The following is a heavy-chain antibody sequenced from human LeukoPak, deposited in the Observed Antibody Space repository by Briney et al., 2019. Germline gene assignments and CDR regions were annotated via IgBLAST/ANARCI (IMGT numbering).Heavy chain of an antibody. CDR3: ARDGEMATIYFDY. CDR1: GYTFTGFG. J-gene: IGHJ4*02. D-gene: IGHD5-24*01. Sequence: ASVKVSCKTSGYTFTGFGVTWVRQAPGQGLEWVGTISVHNGNTIFAQKLQGRVTLTTDTSTNTAFMDPSSLRSEDTAVYYCARDGEMATIYFDYWGQGTLVTVSS. V-gene: IGHV1-18*01. CDR2: ISVHNGNT.